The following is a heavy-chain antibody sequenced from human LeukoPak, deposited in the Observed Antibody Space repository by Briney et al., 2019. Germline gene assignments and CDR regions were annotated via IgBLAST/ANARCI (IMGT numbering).Heavy chain of an antibody. D-gene: IGHD1-26*01. V-gene: IGHV3-23*01. Sequence: GGSLRLSCAAFGLTVSTTYMSWVRQAPGKGLEWVSTISDSAGSTYSADSVKGRFTISRDNSKNTLYLQMNSLRAEDTAVYYCAKEHSGSYNYWGQGTLVTVSS. CDR1: GLTVSTTY. CDR3: AKEHSGSYNY. CDR2: ISDSAGST. J-gene: IGHJ4*02.